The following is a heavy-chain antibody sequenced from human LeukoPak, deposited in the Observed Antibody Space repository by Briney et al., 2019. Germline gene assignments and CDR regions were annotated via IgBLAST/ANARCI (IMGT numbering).Heavy chain of an antibody. CDR2: INSGSSDK. Sequence: GALRLSCAASGFTFSLYAMNWVRQAPGKGLEWVSYINSGSSDKHYTESVRGRFTISRDNAKKALYLQMNSLRAEDTAVYFCARDTYEPGLIDFWGQGTLVSVSS. V-gene: IGHV3-21*05. D-gene: IGHD3-3*01. CDR3: ARDTYEPGLIDF. J-gene: IGHJ4*02. CDR1: GFTFSLYA.